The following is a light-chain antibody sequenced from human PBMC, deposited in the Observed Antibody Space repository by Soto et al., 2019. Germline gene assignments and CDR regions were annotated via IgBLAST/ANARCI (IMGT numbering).Light chain of an antibody. V-gene: IGLV1-40*01. J-gene: IGLJ1*01. CDR3: HSYDISPTLYV. Sequence: QSALTQPPSVSGAPGQRVTISCNGNSSNIGANYAVHWYQHFPGTAPKLLIYRDNKRPSGVPDRFSGSKSGTSASLAIAGLQADDEADYYCHSYDISPTLYVFGTGTKVTVL. CDR1: SSNIGANYA. CDR2: RDN.